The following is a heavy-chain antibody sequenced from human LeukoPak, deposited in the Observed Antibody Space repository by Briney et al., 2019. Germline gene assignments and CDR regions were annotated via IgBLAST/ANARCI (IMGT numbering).Heavy chain of an antibody. V-gene: IGHV3-48*01. CDR1: GFAFGNYA. J-gene: IGHJ4*02. CDR3: ARVAPGHDIGRGYFDY. CDR2: ITSSSGTI. Sequence: GGSLRLSCAASGFAFGNYAMTWVRQAPGKGLEWISYITSSSGTIYYTDSVKGRFTISRDNAKNSLYLQMNSLRAEDTAVYYCARVAPGHDIGRGYFDYWGQGTLVTVSS. D-gene: IGHD2-21*01.